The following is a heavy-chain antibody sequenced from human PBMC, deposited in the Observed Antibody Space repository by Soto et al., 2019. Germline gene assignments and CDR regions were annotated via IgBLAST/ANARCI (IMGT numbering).Heavy chain of an antibody. J-gene: IGHJ4*02. V-gene: IGHV3-30-3*01. Sequence: GGSLRLSCTPSGFTLPSYAIHRARHARCKGIESVAAISYEGSNKYYAASVKGLFNISRDNSKNTRYMQMNSLRAEDTAVYYCARGKGTDIVATSTTCYFDYWGQGTLVSVSS. D-gene: IGHD5-12*01. CDR3: ARGKGTDIVATSTTCYFDY. CDR2: ISYEGSNK. CDR1: GFTLPSYA.